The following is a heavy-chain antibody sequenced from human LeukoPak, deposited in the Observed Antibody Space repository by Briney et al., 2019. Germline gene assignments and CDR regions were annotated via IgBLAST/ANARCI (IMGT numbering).Heavy chain of an antibody. V-gene: IGHV4-59*11. Sequence: PSETLSLTCTVSGGSISSHYWSWIRQPPGKGLEWIGYIYYSGSTNYNPSLKSRVTISVDTSKNQFSLELSSVTAADTAVYYCARSITIFGVVPLYYFDYWGQGTLVTVSS. D-gene: IGHD3-3*01. CDR3: ARSITIFGVVPLYYFDY. J-gene: IGHJ4*02. CDR2: IYYSGST. CDR1: GGSISSHY.